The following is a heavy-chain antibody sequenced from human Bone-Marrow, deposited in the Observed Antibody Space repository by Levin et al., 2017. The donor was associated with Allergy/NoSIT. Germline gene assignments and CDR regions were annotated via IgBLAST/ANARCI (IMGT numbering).Heavy chain of an antibody. CDR1: GFTFTRFA. Sequence: GGSLRLSCAASGFTFTRFALSWVRQAPGKGLEWVSSFANTAKTYYADSVMGRFTISRDTSTNTLYLDLNTLRDEDTAIYYCAKDHESSGWPTFDHWGQGTLVTVSS. J-gene: IGHJ4*02. V-gene: IGHV3-23*05. CDR3: AKDHESSGWPTFDH. D-gene: IGHD6-19*01. CDR2: SFANTAKT.